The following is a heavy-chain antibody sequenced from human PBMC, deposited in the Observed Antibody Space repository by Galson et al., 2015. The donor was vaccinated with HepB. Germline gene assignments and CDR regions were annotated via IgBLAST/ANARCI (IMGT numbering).Heavy chain of an antibody. V-gene: IGHV3-9*01. D-gene: IGHD6-13*01. CDR3: AKGQRTIAAAGTGWFDP. CDR1: GFTFDDYA. J-gene: IGHJ5*02. Sequence: SLRLSCAASGFTFDDYAMHWVRHAPGKGLEWVSGISWNSGSIGYADSVKGRFTISRDNAKNSLYLQMNSLRAEDTALYYCAKGQRTIAAAGTGWFDPWGQGTLVTVSS. CDR2: ISWNSGSI.